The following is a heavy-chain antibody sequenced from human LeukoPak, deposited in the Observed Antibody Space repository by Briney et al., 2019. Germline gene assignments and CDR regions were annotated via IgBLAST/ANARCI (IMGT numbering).Heavy chain of an antibody. J-gene: IGHJ4*02. Sequence: ASVKLSCKASGYTFTSYGISWVRQAPGQGLEWMGWISAYNGNTNYAQKLQGRVTMTTDTSTSTAYMELRSLRSDDTAVYYCAVVVPAARGYYFDYWGQGTLVTVSS. CDR2: ISAYNGNT. D-gene: IGHD2-2*01. CDR1: GYTFTSYG. V-gene: IGHV1-18*01. CDR3: AVVVPAARGYYFDY.